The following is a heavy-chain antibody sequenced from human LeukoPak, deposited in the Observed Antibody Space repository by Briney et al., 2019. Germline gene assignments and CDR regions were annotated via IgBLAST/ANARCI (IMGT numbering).Heavy chain of an antibody. D-gene: IGHD6-13*01. CDR3: ARGFYSSSWYYVY. CDR2: INPNSGGT. V-gene: IGHV1-2*02. J-gene: IGHJ4*02. Sequence: ASVKVSCKASGYTFTGYFLHWVRQAPGQALEWMGWINPNSGGTKYAQKFQGRVTMTRDTSISTAYMELGRLRSDDAAVYYCARGFYSSSWYYVYWGQGTLVTVSS. CDR1: GYTFTGYF.